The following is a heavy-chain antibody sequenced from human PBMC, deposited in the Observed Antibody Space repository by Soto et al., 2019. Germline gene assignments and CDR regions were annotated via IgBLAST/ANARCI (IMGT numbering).Heavy chain of an antibody. D-gene: IGHD5-18*01. V-gene: IGHV4-59*01. CDR2: IYYSGN. CDR1: CGSISNIH. Sequence: SETLSRTCNVSCGSISNIHKSWIRQPPGKGLEWIGYIYYSGNYYNPSLTSRVSMSLDKSTNQFSLHLRSVTAADTALYFCALGGYNYGRPFDFWGQGTRVTVSS. J-gene: IGHJ4*02. CDR3: ALGGYNYGRPFDF.